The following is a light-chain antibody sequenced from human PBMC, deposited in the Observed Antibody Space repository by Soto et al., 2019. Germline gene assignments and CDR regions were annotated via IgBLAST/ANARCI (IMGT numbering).Light chain of an antibody. CDR1: SSDVDSYNY. CDR2: DVT. CDR3: YSYAGRSSV. Sequence: QSALTQPRSVSGSPGQSVTISCTGTSSDVDSYNYVSWYQHHPGKAPKLIIYDVTDRPSVVPDRFSASKAGNTASLTISGHQTDDEADYYCYSYAGRSSVFGTGTKLTVL. J-gene: IGLJ1*01. V-gene: IGLV2-11*01.